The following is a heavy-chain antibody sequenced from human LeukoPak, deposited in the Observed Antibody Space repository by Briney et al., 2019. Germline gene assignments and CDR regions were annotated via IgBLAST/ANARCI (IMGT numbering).Heavy chain of an antibody. J-gene: IGHJ6*03. D-gene: IGHD6-13*01. Sequence: GGSLRLSCAASGFTFSSYAMSWVRQAPGKGLEWVSVIYSGGSTYYADSVKGRFTISRDNSKDTLYLQMNSLRAEDTAVYYCARDYSAAGTGYYYYMDVWGKGTTVTISS. CDR1: GFTFSSYA. CDR3: ARDYSAAGTGYYYYMDV. CDR2: IYSGGST. V-gene: IGHV3-66*01.